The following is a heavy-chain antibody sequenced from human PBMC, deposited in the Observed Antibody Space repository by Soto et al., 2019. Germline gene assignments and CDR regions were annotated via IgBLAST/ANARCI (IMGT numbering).Heavy chain of an antibody. CDR2: IYYSGST. CDR3: ARTYSNYAYYYYYMDF. J-gene: IGHJ6*03. V-gene: IGHV4-59*08. CDR1: GGSISGYY. Sequence: SETLSLTCTVSGGSISGYYWSWIRQPPGKGLEWIGYIYYSGSTNYNPSLKSRVTISVDTSKNQFSLKLSSVTAADTTVYYCARTYSNYAYYYYYMDFWGKGTTVTVSS. D-gene: IGHD4-4*01.